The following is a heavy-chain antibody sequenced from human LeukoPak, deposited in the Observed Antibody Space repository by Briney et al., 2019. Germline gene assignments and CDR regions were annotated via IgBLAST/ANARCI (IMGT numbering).Heavy chain of an antibody. Sequence: GGSLRLSCTASGFTFGDYAMSWVRQAPGKGLEWVGFIRSKAYGGTTEHAASVKGRFTISRDDSKSIAYLQMNSLKTEDTAVYYCTSFYYYGSGSYYNVYGAFDIWGQGTMVTVSS. CDR3: TSFYYYGSGSYYNVYGAFDI. J-gene: IGHJ3*02. CDR1: GFTFGDYA. CDR2: IRSKAYGGTT. D-gene: IGHD3-10*01. V-gene: IGHV3-49*04.